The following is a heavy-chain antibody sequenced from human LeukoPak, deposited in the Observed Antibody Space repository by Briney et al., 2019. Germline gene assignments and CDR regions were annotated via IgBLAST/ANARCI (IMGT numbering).Heavy chain of an antibody. Sequence: PSETLSLTCTVSGGSIRSYYWSWIRQPPGKGLEWIGYIYYSGSTNYNPSLKSRVTISVDTSKNQFSLKLSSVTAADTAVYYCARLSSGSVFDYWGQGTLVTVSS. J-gene: IGHJ4*02. CDR2: IYYSGST. CDR1: GGSIRSYY. CDR3: ARLSSGSVFDY. V-gene: IGHV4-59*01. D-gene: IGHD6-19*01.